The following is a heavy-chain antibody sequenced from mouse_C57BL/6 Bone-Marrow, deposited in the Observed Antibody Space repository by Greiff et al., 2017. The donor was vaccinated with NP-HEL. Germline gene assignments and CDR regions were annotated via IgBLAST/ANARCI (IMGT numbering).Heavy chain of an antibody. J-gene: IGHJ4*01. V-gene: IGHV1-64*01. CDR3: ARGVVNYYAMDY. Sequence: VQLQQPGAELVKPGASVKLSCKASGYTFTSYWMHWVKQRPGQGLEWIGMIHPNSGSTNYNEKFKSKATLTVDKSSSTAYMQLSSLTSEDSAVYYCARGVVNYYAMDYWGQGTSVTVSS. CDR2: IHPNSGST. CDR1: GYTFTSYW. D-gene: IGHD1-1*01.